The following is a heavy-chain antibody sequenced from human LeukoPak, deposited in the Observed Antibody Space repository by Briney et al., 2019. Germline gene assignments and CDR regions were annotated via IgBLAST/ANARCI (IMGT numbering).Heavy chain of an antibody. V-gene: IGHV3-23*01. J-gene: IGHJ3*02. CDR2: ISGSGGST. Sequence: GGSLRLSCAASGFTFCSYAMSWVRQAPGKGLEWVSGISGSGGSTHYADSVKDRFTISRDNSKNTLYLQMNSLRAEDTAVYYCAKETVVVVAATPDAFDIWGQGTMVTVSS. D-gene: IGHD2-15*01. CDR3: AKETVVVVAATPDAFDI. CDR1: GFTFCSYA.